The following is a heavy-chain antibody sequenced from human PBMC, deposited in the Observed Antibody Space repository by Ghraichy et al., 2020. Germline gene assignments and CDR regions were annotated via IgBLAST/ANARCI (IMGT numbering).Heavy chain of an antibody. CDR2: ISGSGGRT. CDR3: AKDRSDYSIMYGAFDI. J-gene: IGHJ3*02. V-gene: IGHV3-23*01. Sequence: LSLTCAASGFTFSSYAMSWVRQAPGKGLEWVSGISGSGGRTYYADSVKGRFTISRDNSKNTLYLQMNNLRADDTAEYYCAKDRSDYSIMYGAFDIWGQGTMVTVSS. CDR1: GFTFSSYA. D-gene: IGHD4-11*01.